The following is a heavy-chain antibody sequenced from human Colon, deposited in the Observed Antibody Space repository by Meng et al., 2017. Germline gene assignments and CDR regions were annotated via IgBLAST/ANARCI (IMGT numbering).Heavy chain of an antibody. J-gene: IGHJ4*02. Sequence: SETLSLTCAVSGYSISSGYYWGWIRLAPGKGLEWIGSINHSGTTYYNPSLKSRVTIALDTSKNQLSLEVHSVTAADTAVYYCARDGSGRGHYWGQGTLVTVSS. CDR1: GYSISSGYY. CDR2: INHSGTT. D-gene: IGHD6-19*01. V-gene: IGHV4-38-2*02. CDR3: ARDGSGRGHY.